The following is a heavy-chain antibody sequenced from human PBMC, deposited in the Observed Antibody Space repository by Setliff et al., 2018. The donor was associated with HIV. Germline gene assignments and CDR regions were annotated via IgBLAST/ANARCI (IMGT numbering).Heavy chain of an antibody. D-gene: IGHD2-15*01. CDR3: VRSLRYCSGGGCSSDWVYDAFDI. CDR1: GGIFSNYA. J-gene: IGHJ3*02. CDR2: IIPMFGTG. V-gene: IGHV1-69*13. Sequence: EASVKVSCKASGGIFSNYAINWVRLAPGQGLEWMGGIIPMFGTGNYAQKFQGRVTITADESTSTAYMELTSLRSEDTAVYYCVRSLRYCSGGGCSSDWVYDAFDIWGQGTMVTVSS.